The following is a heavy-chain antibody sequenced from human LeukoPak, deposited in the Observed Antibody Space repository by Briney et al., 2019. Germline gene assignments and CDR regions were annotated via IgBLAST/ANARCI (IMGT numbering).Heavy chain of an antibody. D-gene: IGHD5-18*01. Sequence: SETLSLTCTVSGGSISSYYWSWIRQPPGKGLEWIGYIYYSGSTNYNPTLKSRVTISVDTSKNQFSLKLRSVTAADTAVYYCARMDDPGYSYGSLGGGLYFDYWGQGTLVTVSS. CDR2: IYYSGST. CDR3: ARMDDPGYSYGSLGGGLYFDY. V-gene: IGHV4-59*01. CDR1: GGSISSYY. J-gene: IGHJ4*02.